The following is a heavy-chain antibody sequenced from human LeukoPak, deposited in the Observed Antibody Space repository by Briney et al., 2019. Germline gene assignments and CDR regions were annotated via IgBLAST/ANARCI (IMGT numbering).Heavy chain of an antibody. D-gene: IGHD2-8*01. CDR2: FFHTGNS. V-gene: IGHV4-38-2*02. J-gene: IGHJ4*02. CDR3: MTNYLQGGYFFGH. Sequence: SETLSLTCTVSGYPIGTDYYWGWIRQPPGKGLEWIGIFFHTGNSYYNPSLKSRVTISLDTSKNHFSLKLNSVTAADTAVYYCMTNYLQGGYFFGHWGQGALVTVSS. CDR1: GYPIGTDYY.